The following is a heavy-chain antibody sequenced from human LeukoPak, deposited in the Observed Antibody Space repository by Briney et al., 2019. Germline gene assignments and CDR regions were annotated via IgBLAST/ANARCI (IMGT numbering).Heavy chain of an antibody. J-gene: IGHJ4*02. CDR2: ISGSGGST. Sequence: GGSLRLSCAASGFTFSSYAMSWVRQAPGKGLEWVSAISGSGGSTYYADSVKGRFTISRDNSKNTLYLQMNSLRAEDTAVYYCAKDPDSSGWYRGGYYFDYWGQGTLVTVSS. CDR1: GFTFSSYA. CDR3: AKDPDSSGWYRGGYYFDY. V-gene: IGHV3-23*01. D-gene: IGHD6-19*01.